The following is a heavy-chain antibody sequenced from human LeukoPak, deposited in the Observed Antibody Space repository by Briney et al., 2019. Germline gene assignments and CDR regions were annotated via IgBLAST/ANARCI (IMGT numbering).Heavy chain of an antibody. V-gene: IGHV3-30*04. CDR1: GFTFSSYA. D-gene: IGHD1-26*01. J-gene: IGHJ4*02. CDR2: ISYDGSNK. CDR3: ARHPQARGWAGFDY. Sequence: GGSLRLSCAASGFTFSSYAMHWVRQAPGKGLEWVAVISYDGSNKYYADYVKGRFTISRDNSKNTLYLELNTLRSEETAVYYCARHPQARGWAGFDYWGQGTLVTVSS.